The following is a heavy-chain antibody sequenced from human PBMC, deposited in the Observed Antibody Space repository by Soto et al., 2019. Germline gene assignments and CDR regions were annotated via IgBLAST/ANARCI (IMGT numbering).Heavy chain of an antibody. J-gene: IGHJ4*02. CDR1: GFTFNDFG. CDR2: LNHDGRNT. Sequence: EVQLLESGGDLVQSGGSLRLSCEASGFTFNDFGMSWVRQTPGKGLEWVSTLNHDGRNTHYAASVEGRFTIPRDNSKNTLYLQMGSLRAEDMAIYYCAKDAGNEESLFDYWGRGTLVTVSS. V-gene: IGHV3-23*01. CDR3: AKDAGNEESLFDY.